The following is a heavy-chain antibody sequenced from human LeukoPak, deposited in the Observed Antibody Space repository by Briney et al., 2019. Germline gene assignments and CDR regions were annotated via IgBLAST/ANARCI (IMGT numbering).Heavy chain of an antibody. CDR3: ARRYDY. CDR1: GGSFSGYY. J-gene: IGHJ4*02. V-gene: IGHV4-34*01. Sequence: SETLSLTCAVYGGSFSGYYWSWIRQPPGKWLEWIGEINHSGSTNYNPSLKSRVTISVDTSKNQFSLKLSSVTAADTAVYYCARRYDYWGQGTLVTVSS. CDR2: INHSGST.